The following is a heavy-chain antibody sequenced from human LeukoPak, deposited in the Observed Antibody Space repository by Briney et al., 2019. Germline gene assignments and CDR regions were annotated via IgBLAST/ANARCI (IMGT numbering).Heavy chain of an antibody. J-gene: IGHJ5*02. D-gene: IGHD2/OR15-2a*01. CDR3: ARNCDMKGLDP. CDR1: GNTFTGYY. V-gene: IGHV1-2*02. CDR2: INSDSGFT. Sequence: ASVKVSCKASGNTFTGYYMNWVRQAPGQGLEWMGWINSDSGFTKYAQKFQGRVTMTRDTSITTVYMDLTRLTSDDTAVYYCARNCDMKGLDPWGQGTLVTVSS.